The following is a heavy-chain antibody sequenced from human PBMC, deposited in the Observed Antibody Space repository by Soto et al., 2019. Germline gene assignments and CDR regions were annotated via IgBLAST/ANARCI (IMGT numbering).Heavy chain of an antibody. CDR2: ISGSGGST. CDR1: GFTFSSYA. V-gene: IGHV3-23*01. D-gene: IGHD3-10*01. J-gene: IGHJ5*02. Sequence: LRLSCAASGFTFSSYAMSWVRQAPWKGLEWVSAISGSGGSTYYADSVKGRFTISRDNSKNTLYLQMNSLRAEDTAVYYCAKDFYGSGINWFDPWGQGTLVTVSS. CDR3: AKDFYGSGINWFDP.